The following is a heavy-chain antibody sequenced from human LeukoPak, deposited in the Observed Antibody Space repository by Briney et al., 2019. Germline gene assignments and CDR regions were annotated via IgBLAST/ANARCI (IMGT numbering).Heavy chain of an antibody. CDR2: ISGSGGST. J-gene: IGHJ4*02. CDR3: AKDLLSCSSTSCYHDY. CDR1: GFTFSSYA. Sequence: GGSLRLSCAASGFTFSSYAMSWVRQAPGKGLEWVSAISGSGGSTYYADPVKGRFTISRDNSKNTLYLQMNSLRAEDTAVYYCAKDLLSCSSTSCYHDYWGQGTLVTVSS. D-gene: IGHD2-2*01. V-gene: IGHV3-23*01.